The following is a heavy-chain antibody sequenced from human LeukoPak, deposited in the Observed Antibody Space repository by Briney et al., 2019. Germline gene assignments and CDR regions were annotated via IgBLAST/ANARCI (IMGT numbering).Heavy chain of an antibody. CDR3: AREFSD. D-gene: IGHD6-19*01. CDR2: IYNSGST. V-gene: IGHV4-59*01. Sequence: SETLSLTCTVSGGSSSAYYYTWLRQPPGKGLEWIGLIYNSGSTNYTPSLKSRVIISADTSKNQFSLKLTSVTAADTAVYYCAREFSDWGQGTLVTVSS. CDR1: GGSSSAYY. J-gene: IGHJ4*02.